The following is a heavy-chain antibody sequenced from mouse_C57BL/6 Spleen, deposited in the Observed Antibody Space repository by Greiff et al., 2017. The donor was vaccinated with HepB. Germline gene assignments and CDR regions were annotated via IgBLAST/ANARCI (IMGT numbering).Heavy chain of an antibody. CDR3: ARGDTVVLDY. CDR2: INPYNGGT. J-gene: IGHJ2*01. Sequence: SGPVLVKPGASVKMSCKASGYTFTDYYMNWVKQSHGKSLEWIGVINPYNGGTSYNQKFKGKATLTVDKSSSTAYMELNSLTSEDSAVYYCARGDTVVLDYWGQGTTLTVSS. CDR1: GYTFTDYY. D-gene: IGHD1-1*01. V-gene: IGHV1-19*01.